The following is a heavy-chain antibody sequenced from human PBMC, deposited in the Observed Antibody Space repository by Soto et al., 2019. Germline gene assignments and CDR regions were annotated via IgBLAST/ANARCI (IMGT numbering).Heavy chain of an antibody. CDR1: GGSISSGGYS. Sequence: PSETLSLTCAVSGGSISSGGYSWSWIRQPPGKGLEWIGYIYHSGSTYYNPSLKSRVTISVDRSKNQLSLKLSSVTAADTAVYYCARYKSNYYYGMDVWGQGTTVTVSS. J-gene: IGHJ6*02. D-gene: IGHD1-20*01. CDR3: ARYKSNYYYGMDV. V-gene: IGHV4-30-2*01. CDR2: IYHSGST.